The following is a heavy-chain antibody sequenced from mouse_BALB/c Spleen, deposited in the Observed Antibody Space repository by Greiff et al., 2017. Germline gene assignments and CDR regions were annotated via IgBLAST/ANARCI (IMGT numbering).Heavy chain of an antibody. Sequence: VKLVESGPGLVAPSQSLSITCTVSGFSLTSYGVHWVRQPPGKGLEWLGVIWAGGSTNYNSALMSRLSISKDNSKSQVFLKMNSLQTDDTAMYYCARVRNGNYEGNFDVWGAGTTVTVSS. CDR3: ARVRNGNYEGNFDV. V-gene: IGHV2-9*02. CDR2: IWAGGST. D-gene: IGHD2-1*01. J-gene: IGHJ1*01. CDR1: GFSLTSYG.